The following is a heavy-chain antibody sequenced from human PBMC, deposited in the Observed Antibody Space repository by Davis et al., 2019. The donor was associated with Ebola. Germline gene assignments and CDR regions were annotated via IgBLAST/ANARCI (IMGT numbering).Heavy chain of an antibody. Sequence: ASVKVSCKASGYTFTSYAMHWVRQAPGQRLEWMGWINAGNGNTKYSQKFQGRVTITRDTSASTAYMELSSLRSEDTAVYYCARWVGATRPFDYWGQGTLVTVSS. J-gene: IGHJ4*02. D-gene: IGHD1-26*01. CDR2: INAGNGNT. CDR1: GYTFTSYA. V-gene: IGHV1-3*01. CDR3: ARWVGATRPFDY.